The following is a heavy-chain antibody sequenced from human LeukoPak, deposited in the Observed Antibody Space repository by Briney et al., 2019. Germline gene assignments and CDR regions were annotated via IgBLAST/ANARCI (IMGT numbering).Heavy chain of an antibody. V-gene: IGHV4-34*01. D-gene: IGHD3-22*01. CDR2: INHSGST. CDR3: ARDAYYYDSSGYYRFDY. Sequence: PSETLSLTCAVYGGSFSGCYWSWIRQPPGKGLEWIGEINHSGSTNYNPSLKSRVTISVDTSKNQFSLKLSSVTAADTAVYYCARDAYYYDSSGYYRFDYWGQGTLVTVSS. CDR1: GGSFSGCY. J-gene: IGHJ4*02.